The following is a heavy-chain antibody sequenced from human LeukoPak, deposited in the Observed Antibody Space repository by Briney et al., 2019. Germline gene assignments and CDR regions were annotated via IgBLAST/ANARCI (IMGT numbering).Heavy chain of an antibody. Sequence: GGSLRLSCAASGFTFDDYGMSWVRQAPGKGLEWVSGINWNGGSTGYADSVKGRFTISRDNAENSLYLQMNSPRAEDTAVYYCAREHYFYYMDAWGKGTTVTVSS. CDR3: AREHYFYYMDA. J-gene: IGHJ6*03. V-gene: IGHV3-20*04. CDR2: INWNGGST. CDR1: GFTFDDYG.